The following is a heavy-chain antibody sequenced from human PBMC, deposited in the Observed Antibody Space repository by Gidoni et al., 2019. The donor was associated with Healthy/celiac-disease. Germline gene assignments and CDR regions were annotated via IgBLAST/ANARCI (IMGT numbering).Heavy chain of an antibody. D-gene: IGHD3-3*01. Sequence: VQLVESGGAVVKPGGSLGLSCGAAGSPCSYYYMSWIRPAPGKGLEWVSYISSSGSTVYYADSVTGRFTISRDNAKNSLYLRMNGLGAEDTAVYYCARDPELGRVVAAFDIWGQGTMVTVSS. J-gene: IGHJ3*02. CDR2: ISSSGSTV. CDR3: ARDPELGRVVAAFDI. V-gene: IGHV3-11*01. CDR1: GSPCSYYY.